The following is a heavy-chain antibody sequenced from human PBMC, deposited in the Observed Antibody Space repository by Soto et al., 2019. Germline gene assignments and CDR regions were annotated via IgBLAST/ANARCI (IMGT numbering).Heavy chain of an antibody. CDR1: SDSISSYY. CDR3: ARGTSWQLPFDY. D-gene: IGHD6-13*01. CDR2: ISYSGST. Sequence: KPSETLSLTCTVSSDSISSYYWSWIRQPPGGRLEWIGYISYSGSTDYNPSLKSRVTISGDTSKNQFSLKVSSVTAADTAVYYCARGTSWQLPFDYWGQGXLVTVYS. J-gene: IGHJ4*02. V-gene: IGHV4-59*01.